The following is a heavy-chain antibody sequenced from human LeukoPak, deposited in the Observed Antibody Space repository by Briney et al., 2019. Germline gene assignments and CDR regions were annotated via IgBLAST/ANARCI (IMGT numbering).Heavy chain of an antibody. Sequence: PSETLSLTCTVSGGSISSYYWSWIRQPPGKGLEWIGYIYYSGSTNYNPSLKSRVTISVDTSKNQFSLKLSSVTTADTAVYYCAKGGYCSSTSCYIFDYWGQGTLVTVSS. V-gene: IGHV4-59*01. J-gene: IGHJ4*02. D-gene: IGHD2-2*02. CDR2: IYYSGST. CDR1: GGSISSYY. CDR3: AKGGYCSSTSCYIFDY.